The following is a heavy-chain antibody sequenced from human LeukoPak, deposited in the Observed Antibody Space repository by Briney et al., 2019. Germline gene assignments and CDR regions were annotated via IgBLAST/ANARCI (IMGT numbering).Heavy chain of an antibody. CDR1: GFTVSTNY. Sequence: PGGSLRLSCAVSGFTVSTNYMNWVRQAPGTGLEWVSVILSGGDTYYADSVKGRFTISRDNAKNSLYLQMNSLRAEDTAVYYCAELGITMIGGVWGKGTTVTISS. V-gene: IGHV3-66*01. D-gene: IGHD3-10*02. J-gene: IGHJ6*04. CDR2: ILSGGDT. CDR3: AELGITMIGGV.